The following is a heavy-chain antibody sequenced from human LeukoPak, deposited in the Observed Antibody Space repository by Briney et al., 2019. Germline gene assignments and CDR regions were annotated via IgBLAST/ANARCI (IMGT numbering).Heavy chain of an antibody. CDR3: ARDKSRTYGSADAFDI. V-gene: IGHV4-4*02. CDR2: IHHTGSV. J-gene: IGHJ3*02. Sequence: SETLSLSCDVSGDSINNRNWWSWVRQPPGEGLEWMGDIHHTGSVNYNPSLRSRVTLSVDKSKNQFSLRLTSVTAADTAVYYCARDKSRTYGSADAFDIWGQGTMVTVSS. D-gene: IGHD3-10*01. CDR1: GDSINNRNW.